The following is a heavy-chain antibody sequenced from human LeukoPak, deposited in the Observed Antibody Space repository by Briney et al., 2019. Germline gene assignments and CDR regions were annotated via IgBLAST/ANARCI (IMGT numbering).Heavy chain of an antibody. D-gene: IGHD3-9*01. J-gene: IGHJ4*02. CDR1: GFTLSDYY. CDR3: ARDIALTGYPDYFRY. V-gene: IGHV3-11*04. CDR2: ISSSGSTI. Sequence: GGSLRLSCAASGFTLSDYYMSWIRQAPGKGLECVSYISSSGSTIYYADSVKGRFTISRDNAKNSLYLQMNSLRAEDTAVYYCARDIALTGYPDYFRYWGQGTLVTVSS.